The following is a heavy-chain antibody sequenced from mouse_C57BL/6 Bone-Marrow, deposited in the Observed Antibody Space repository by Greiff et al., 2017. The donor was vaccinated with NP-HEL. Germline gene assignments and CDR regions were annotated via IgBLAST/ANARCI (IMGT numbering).Heavy chain of an antibody. CDR1: GFSFNTYA. CDR3: VRPAGTLYGMDY. V-gene: IGHV10-1*01. Sequence: EVHLVESGGGLVQPKGSLKLSCAASGFSFNTYAMNWVRQAPGKGLEWVARIRSKSNNYATYYADSVKDRFTISRDDSESMLYLQMNNLKTEDTAMYYCVRPAGTLYGMDYWGQGTSVTVSS. D-gene: IGHD4-1*01. CDR2: IRSKSNNYAT. J-gene: IGHJ4*01.